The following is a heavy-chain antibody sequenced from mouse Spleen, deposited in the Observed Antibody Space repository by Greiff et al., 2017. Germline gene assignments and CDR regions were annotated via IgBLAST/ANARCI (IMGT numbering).Heavy chain of an antibody. CDR2: IRNKANNHAT. CDR1: GFTFSDAW. Sequence: EVMLVESGGGLVQPGGSMKLSCAASGFTFSDAWMDWVRQSPEKGLEWVAEIRNKANNHATYYAESVKGRFTISRDDSKSSVYLQMNSLRAEDTGIYYCTREKDEAWFAYWGQGTLVTVSA. V-gene: IGHV6-6*01. CDR3: TREKDEAWFAY. J-gene: IGHJ3*01.